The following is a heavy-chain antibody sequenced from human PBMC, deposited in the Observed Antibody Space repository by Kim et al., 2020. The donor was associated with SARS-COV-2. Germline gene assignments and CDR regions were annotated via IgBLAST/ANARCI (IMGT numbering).Heavy chain of an antibody. D-gene: IGHD3-22*01. CDR2: IDGGNGNT. Sequence: ASVKVSCKASGYTFSSYAMHWVRQAPGQRLEWMGWIDGGNGNTKYSQKFQGRVTITRDTSASTAYMELSSLRSEDTAVYYCARGYYDSSGDPANTYWGQGTVVTVSS. CDR1: GYTFSSYA. V-gene: IGHV1-3*01. J-gene: IGHJ4*02. CDR3: ARGYYDSSGDPANTY.